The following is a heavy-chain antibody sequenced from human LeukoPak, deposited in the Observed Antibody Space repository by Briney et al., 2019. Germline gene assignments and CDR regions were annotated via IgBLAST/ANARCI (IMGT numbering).Heavy chain of an antibody. V-gene: IGHV4-59*08. Sequence: SETLSLTCTVPGGSISSYYWSWIRQPPGKGLEWIGYIYYSGSTNYNPSLKSRVTISVDTSKNQFSLKLSSVTAADTAVYYCARHSRLPDAFDIWGQGTMVTVSS. CDR3: ARHSRLPDAFDI. J-gene: IGHJ3*02. D-gene: IGHD6-25*01. CDR1: GGSISSYY. CDR2: IYYSGST.